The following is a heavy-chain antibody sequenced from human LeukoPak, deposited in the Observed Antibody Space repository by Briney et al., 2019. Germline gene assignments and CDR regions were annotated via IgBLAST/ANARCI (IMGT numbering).Heavy chain of an antibody. J-gene: IGHJ4*02. V-gene: IGHV3-30*18. Sequence: GGSLRLSCAASGFTFSSYGMHWVRQAPGKGLEWVAVISYDGSNKYYADCVKGRFTISRDNSKNTLYLQMNSLRAEDTAVYYCAKDTGYSSSWYDYWGQGTLVTVSS. CDR1: GFTFSSYG. CDR3: AKDTGYSSSWYDY. D-gene: IGHD6-13*01. CDR2: ISYDGSNK.